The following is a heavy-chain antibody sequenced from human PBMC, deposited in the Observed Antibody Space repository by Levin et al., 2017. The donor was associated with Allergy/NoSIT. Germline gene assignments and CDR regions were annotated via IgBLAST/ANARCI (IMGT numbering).Heavy chain of an antibody. CDR3: ARDGRITMVRGVSGGADY. J-gene: IGHJ4*02. V-gene: IGHV1-69*13. CDR1: GGTFSSYA. CDR2: IIPIFGTA. Sequence: SVKVSCKASGGTFSSYAISWVRQAPGQGLEWMGGIIPIFGTANYAQKFQGRVPITADESTSTAYMELSSLRSEDTAVYYCARDGRITMVRGVSGGADYWGQGTLVTVSS. D-gene: IGHD3-10*01.